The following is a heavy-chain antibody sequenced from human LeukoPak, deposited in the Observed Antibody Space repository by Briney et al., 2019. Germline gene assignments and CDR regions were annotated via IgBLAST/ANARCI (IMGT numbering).Heavy chain of an antibody. V-gene: IGHV1-18*01. CDR3: ARDTPSRLGSGRGAFDI. J-gene: IGHJ3*02. CDR2: ISAYNGNT. CDR1: GGTFSSYA. D-gene: IGHD3-16*01. Sequence: GASVKVSCKASGGTFSSYAISWVRQAPGQGLEWMGWISAYNGNTNYAQKLQGRVTMTTDTSTSTAYMELRSLRSDDTAVYYCARDTPSRLGSGRGAFDIWGQGTMVTVSS.